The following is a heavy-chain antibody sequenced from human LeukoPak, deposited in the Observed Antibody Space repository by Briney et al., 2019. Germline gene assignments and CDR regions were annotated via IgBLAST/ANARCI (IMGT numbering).Heavy chain of an antibody. D-gene: IGHD6-25*01. CDR1: GGPVTSTYW. J-gene: IGHJ4*02. CDR3: AREGGFYRPLDY. V-gene: IGHV4-4*02. Sequence: SETLSLTRVVPGGPVTSTYWWTWFRQPPGKGLEWIGEFHLDGRTNYNPSLKSRLVMSADLPENHISLKLTSVTAADTAVYYCAREGGFYRPLDYSGQGTLVTVSS. CDR2: FHLDGRT.